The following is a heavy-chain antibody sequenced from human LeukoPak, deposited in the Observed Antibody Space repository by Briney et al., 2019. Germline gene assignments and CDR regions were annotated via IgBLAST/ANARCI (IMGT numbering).Heavy chain of an antibody. Sequence: PGRSLRLSCAASGFTFTTYGMVWVRQAPGKGLEWVAVIWYDGTTKYYADSVKGRFTISRDNSKNMLFLQMNSLRAEDTAAYYCARNGYNYGGFDYWGQGTLVTVSS. CDR2: IWYDGTTK. J-gene: IGHJ4*02. CDR3: ARNGYNYGGFDY. CDR1: GFTFTTYG. D-gene: IGHD5-24*01. V-gene: IGHV3-33*01.